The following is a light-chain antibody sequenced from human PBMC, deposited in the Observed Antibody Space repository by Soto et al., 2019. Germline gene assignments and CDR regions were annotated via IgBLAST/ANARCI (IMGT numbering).Light chain of an antibody. J-gene: IGKJ4*01. CDR3: QQFRSYPLT. CDR2: DAS. CDR1: QAISNT. Sequence: AIQLTQSPSSLSASVGDSVSITCRASQAISNTLTWYQQKPGKAPKLLIYDASTLETGVPARFSGSGSGTDFTLTISSLQPEDFATYFCQQFRSYPLTFGGGTKVDI. V-gene: IGKV1-13*02.